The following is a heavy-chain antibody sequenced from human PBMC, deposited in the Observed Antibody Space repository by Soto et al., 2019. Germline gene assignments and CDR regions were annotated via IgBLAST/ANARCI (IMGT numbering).Heavy chain of an antibody. D-gene: IGHD5-18*01. V-gene: IGHV1-69*13. J-gene: IGHJ6*02. CDR3: AGDAEQDAYSNGYAYYSECMDV. Sequence: SVKVSCKTSGGTFNNHPISWVRQAPGQGLEWMGGIIPDFAPAKYAQNFQGRVTITADESTSTGYMELSSLRSDDTAVYYCAGDAEQDAYSNGYAYYSECMDVWGQGTTVTVSS. CDR1: GGTFNNHP. CDR2: IIPDFAPA.